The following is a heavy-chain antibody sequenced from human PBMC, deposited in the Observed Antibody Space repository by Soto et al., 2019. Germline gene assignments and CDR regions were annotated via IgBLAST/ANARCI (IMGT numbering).Heavy chain of an antibody. Sequence: GGSLRLSCAASGFTFSSYTMSWVRQAPGKGLEWVSAISGSGGSTYYADSVKGRFTISRDNSKNTLYLQMNSLRAEDTAVYYCAKASHGGYGDYYWFDPWGQGTLVTVSS. J-gene: IGHJ5*02. CDR2: ISGSGGST. CDR1: GFTFSSYT. D-gene: IGHD4-17*01. CDR3: AKASHGGYGDYYWFDP. V-gene: IGHV3-23*01.